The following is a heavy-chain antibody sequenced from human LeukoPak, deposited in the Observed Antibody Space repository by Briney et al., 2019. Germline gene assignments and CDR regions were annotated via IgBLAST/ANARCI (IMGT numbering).Heavy chain of an antibody. CDR1: GYTFTSYG. D-gene: IGHD6-13*01. Sequence: ASVKVSCKASGYTFTSYGISWVRQAPGQGLEWMGWINPNSGGTNYAQKFQGRVTMTRDTSISTAYMELSRLRSDDTAVYYCARDFRQQLARSNWFDPWGQGTLVTVSS. CDR2: INPNSGGT. V-gene: IGHV1-2*02. J-gene: IGHJ5*02. CDR3: ARDFRQQLARSNWFDP.